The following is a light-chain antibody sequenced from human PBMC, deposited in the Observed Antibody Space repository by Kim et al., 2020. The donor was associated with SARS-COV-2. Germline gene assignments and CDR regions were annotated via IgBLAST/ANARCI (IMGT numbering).Light chain of an antibody. Sequence: RSVSPGESATLSGRASETISTSLAWYQQRSGHVPRLLIHGASTRAAGVPSRFTGRGSGTEFTLTINSLQSEDFAVYYCQQYYNLYTFGQGTKLEI. V-gene: IGKV3D-15*01. J-gene: IGKJ2*01. CDR1: ETISTS. CDR2: GAS. CDR3: QQYYNLYT.